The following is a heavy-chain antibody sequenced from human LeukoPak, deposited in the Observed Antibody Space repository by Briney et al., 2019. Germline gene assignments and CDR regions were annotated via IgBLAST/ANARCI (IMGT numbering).Heavy chain of an antibody. D-gene: IGHD3-22*01. J-gene: IGHJ4*02. CDR3: ARRAYSSGYYFFDF. CDR1: GGSISSYY. Sequence: PSETLSLTCTVSGGSISSYYWSWLRQPPGKGPEWIGYIYYSGSTNYNPSLKSRVTISIDTSKNQFSLKLSSVTAADTAVYYCARRAYSSGYYFFDFWAREPWSPSPQ. CDR2: IYYSGST. V-gene: IGHV4-59*01.